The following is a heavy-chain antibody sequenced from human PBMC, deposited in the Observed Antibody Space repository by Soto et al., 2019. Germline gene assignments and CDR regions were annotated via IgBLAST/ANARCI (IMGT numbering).Heavy chain of an antibody. CDR2: IWYDGSNK. D-gene: IGHD1-26*01. J-gene: IGHJ6*02. CDR3: ARGGYSGSYYYYYYYGMDV. V-gene: IGHV3-33*01. CDR1: GFTFSSYG. Sequence: PGGSLRLSCAASGFTFSSYGMHWVRQAPGKGLEWVAVIWYDGSNKYYADSVKGRFTISRDNSKNTLYLQMNSLRAEDTAVYYCARGGYSGSYYYYYYYGMDVWGQGTTVTVSS.